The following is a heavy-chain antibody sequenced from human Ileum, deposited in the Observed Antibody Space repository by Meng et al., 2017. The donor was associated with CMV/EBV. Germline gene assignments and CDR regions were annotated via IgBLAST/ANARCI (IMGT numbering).Heavy chain of an antibody. CDR3: ESRLEAMSP. D-gene: IGHD3-16*01. Sequence: QVQLVQSGAEVKKPGSSWKVSCKAFGVSFKNYAITWVRQAPGQGLEWVGGVIPLFGKSSAAQKFQDRVTITADESTNIAYMDLRGLRPDDTAIYYCESRLEAMSPWGQGTLVTVSS. CDR1: GVSFKNYA. V-gene: IGHV1-69*12. CDR2: VIPLFGKS. J-gene: IGHJ5*02.